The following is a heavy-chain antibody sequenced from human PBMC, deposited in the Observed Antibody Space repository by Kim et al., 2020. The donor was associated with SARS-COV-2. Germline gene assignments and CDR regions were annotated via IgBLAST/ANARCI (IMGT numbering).Heavy chain of an antibody. D-gene: IGHD3-22*01. CDR1: GFTVSSNY. CDR3: ARGRIVGHPLYYDSSGVLDY. Sequence: GGSLRLSCAASGFTVSSNYMSWVRQAPGKGLEWVSVIYSGGSTYYADSVKGRFTISRDNSKNTLYLQMNSLRAEDTAVYYCARGRIVGHPLYYDSSGVLDYWGQGTLVTVSS. CDR2: IYSGGST. J-gene: IGHJ4*02. V-gene: IGHV3-53*01.